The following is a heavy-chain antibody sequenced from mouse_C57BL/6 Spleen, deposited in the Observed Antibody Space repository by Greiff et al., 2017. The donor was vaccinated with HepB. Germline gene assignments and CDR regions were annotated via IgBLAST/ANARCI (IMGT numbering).Heavy chain of an antibody. CDR3: ARWDYDGGDFDY. D-gene: IGHD2-4*01. CDR2: INPSNGGT. Sequence: QVQLQQPGPELVKPGASVKLSCKASGYTFTSYWMHWVKQRPGQGLEWIGNINPSNGGTNYNEKFKSKATLTVDKSSSTAYMQLSSLTSEDSAVYYCARWDYDGGDFDYWGQGTTLTVSS. J-gene: IGHJ2*01. CDR1: GYTFTSYW. V-gene: IGHV1-53*01.